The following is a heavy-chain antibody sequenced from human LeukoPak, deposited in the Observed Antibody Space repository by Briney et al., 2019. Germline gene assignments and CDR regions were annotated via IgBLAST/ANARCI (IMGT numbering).Heavy chain of an antibody. J-gene: IGHJ4*02. CDR2: IIPIFGTA. Sequence: ASVKVSCKASGGTFSSYAISWVRQAPGQGLEWMGGIIPIFGTANYAQKFQGRVTITADKSTSTAYMELSSLRSEDTAVYYCARDSGYYYGSGAFDYWGQGTLVTVSS. V-gene: IGHV1-69*06. D-gene: IGHD3-10*01. CDR3: ARDSGYYYGSGAFDY. CDR1: GGTFSSYA.